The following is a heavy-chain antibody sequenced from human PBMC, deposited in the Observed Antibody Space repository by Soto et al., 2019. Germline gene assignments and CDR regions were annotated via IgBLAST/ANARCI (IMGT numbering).Heavy chain of an antibody. D-gene: IGHD2-21*02. Sequence: ASVKVSCKTSGYTFTDYDINWVRQATGQGLEWMGWVSPGNGNAGYAPQFQGRVTMTSDTSISTVYMELSSLTSEDTAVYFCEVTNGYWGQGTKVTVSS. CDR3: EVTNGY. CDR1: GYTFTDYD. J-gene: IGHJ4*02. CDR2: VSPGNGNA. V-gene: IGHV1-8*01.